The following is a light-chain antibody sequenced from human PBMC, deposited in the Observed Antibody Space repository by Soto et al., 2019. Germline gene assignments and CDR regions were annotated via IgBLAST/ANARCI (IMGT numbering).Light chain of an antibody. Sequence: EVVLTQSPVTLSLSPGEIATLSCRASRSVQSYLAWYQQKPGQAPRLLIYDSSNRATGVPARFSGSGSGTDFTLTISTLEPEDFAVYYCQHRSSWPVTFGQGTRLEIK. CDR2: DSS. CDR1: RSVQSY. V-gene: IGKV3-11*01. CDR3: QHRSSWPVT. J-gene: IGKJ5*01.